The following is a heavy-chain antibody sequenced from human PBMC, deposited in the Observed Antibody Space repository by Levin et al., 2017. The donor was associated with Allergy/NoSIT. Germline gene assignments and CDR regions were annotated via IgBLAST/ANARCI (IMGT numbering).Heavy chain of an antibody. CDR2: INYRGVT. D-gene: IGHD5/OR15-5a*01. CDR3: ARNRIIVSGGNDYYYGMDV. Sequence: SQTLSLTCSVSGGSVSSGTYYWSWIRRPPGKGLEWIGYINYRGVTKYNPSLKSRVTISVDTSKNEFSLKVTSVTAADTAVYYCARNRIIVSGGNDYYYGMDVWGQGTTGTVSS. CDR1: GGSVSSGTYY. V-gene: IGHV4-61*01. J-gene: IGHJ6*02.